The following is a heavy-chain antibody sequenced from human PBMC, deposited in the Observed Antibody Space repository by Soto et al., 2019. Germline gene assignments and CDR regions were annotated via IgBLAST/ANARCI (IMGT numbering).Heavy chain of an antibody. CDR1: GVSVSSGSFY. CDR2: VYYIGRT. CDR3: ATAYSNSLSDP. V-gene: IGHV4-61*01. Sequence: QVRLQASGPGLVKPSESLSLTCTVTGVSVSSGSFYWSWIRQPPGMGLEWIGFVYYIGRTNYNHSRNSRVATSVDASKNDFSLNSSSVTAADTAVYYWATAYSNSLSDPWGQGTLVTVSS. J-gene: IGHJ5*02. D-gene: IGHD6-13*01.